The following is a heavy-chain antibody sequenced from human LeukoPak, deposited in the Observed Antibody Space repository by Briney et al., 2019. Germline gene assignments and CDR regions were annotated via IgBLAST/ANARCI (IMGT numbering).Heavy chain of an antibody. J-gene: IGHJ4*02. V-gene: IGHV3-33*01. CDR2: IWYDGSNK. D-gene: IGHD1-7*01. CDR3: ARASGTTALDSFDY. CDR1: GFTFSSYG. Sequence: GGSLRLSCAASGFTFSSYGMHWVRQAQGKGLEWVAVIWYDGSNKYYADSVKGRFTISRDNSKNTLYLQMNSLRAEDTTVYYCARASGTTALDSFDYWGQGTLVTVSS.